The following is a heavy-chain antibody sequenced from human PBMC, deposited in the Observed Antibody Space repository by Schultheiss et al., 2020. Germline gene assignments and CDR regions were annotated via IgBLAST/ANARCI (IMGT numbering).Heavy chain of an antibody. Sequence: SETLSLTCTVSGGSISSYYWSWIRQPPGKGLEWIGYLSYTGYTNSNPSLKSRVTMSVDTSKKQFSLKLSSVTAADTAVYYCARHRRISWDLDLWGQGTLVTVSS. CDR2: LSYTGYT. CDR3: ARHRRISWDLDL. V-gene: IGHV4-59*08. CDR1: GGSISSYY. J-gene: IGHJ4*02. D-gene: IGHD6-13*01.